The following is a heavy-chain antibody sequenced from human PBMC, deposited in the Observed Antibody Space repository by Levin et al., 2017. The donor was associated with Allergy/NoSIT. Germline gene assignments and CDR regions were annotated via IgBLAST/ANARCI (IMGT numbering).Heavy chain of an antibody. CDR3: AKFRGSIYSYYSMDA. CDR2: LGSSGHST. CDR1: GFTFGNYA. V-gene: IGHV3-23*01. Sequence: PGGSLRLSCAASGFTFGNYAMSWVRQAPGKGLEWVSTLGSSGHSTYYADSVKGRFTISRDISKYTLFLQMDSLRAEDTAIYYCAKFRGSIYSYYSMDAWGTGTTVTVSS. J-gene: IGHJ6*03.